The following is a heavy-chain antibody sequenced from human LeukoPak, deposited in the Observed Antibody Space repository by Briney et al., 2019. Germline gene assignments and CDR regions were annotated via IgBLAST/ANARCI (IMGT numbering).Heavy chain of an antibody. J-gene: IGHJ6*04. D-gene: IGHD3-10*02. CDR1: GFSFSSSG. Sequence: GGSLRLSCAASGFSFSSSGMHWVRQAPGKGLEWVSYISSSGSTIYYADSVKGRFTISRDNAKNSLYLQMNSLRAEDTAVYYCAELGITMIGGVWGKGTTVTISS. CDR3: AELGITMIGGV. CDR2: ISSSGSTI. V-gene: IGHV3-48*04.